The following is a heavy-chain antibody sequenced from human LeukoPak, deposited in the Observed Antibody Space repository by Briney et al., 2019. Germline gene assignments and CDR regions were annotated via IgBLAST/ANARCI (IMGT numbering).Heavy chain of an antibody. V-gene: IGHV1-3*01. Sequence: ASVKVSCKASGYSFTSYGISWVRQAPGQRLEWMGWINAGNGNTKYSQKFQGRVTITRDTSASTAYMELSSLRSEDTAVYYCARDSYYGSGSYNYFDYWGQGTLVTVSS. J-gene: IGHJ4*02. CDR1: GYSFTSYG. CDR2: INAGNGNT. CDR3: ARDSYYGSGSYNYFDY. D-gene: IGHD3-10*01.